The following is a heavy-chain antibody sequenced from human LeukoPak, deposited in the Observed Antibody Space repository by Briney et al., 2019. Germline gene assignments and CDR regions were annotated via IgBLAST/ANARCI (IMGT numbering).Heavy chain of an antibody. Sequence: GGSLRLSCAASGFTFSSYAMSWVRQAPGKGLEWVSSISGSGGSTYYADSVKGQFTISRDNSKNTLYLQMNSLGAEDTAVYYCAKESAAGSLFDYWGQGTLVTVSS. CDR2: ISGSGGST. CDR3: AKESAAGSLFDY. D-gene: IGHD6-13*01. J-gene: IGHJ4*02. V-gene: IGHV3-23*01. CDR1: GFTFSSYA.